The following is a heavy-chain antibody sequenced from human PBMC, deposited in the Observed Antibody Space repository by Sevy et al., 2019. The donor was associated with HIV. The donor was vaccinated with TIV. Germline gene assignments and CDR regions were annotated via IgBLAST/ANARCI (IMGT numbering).Heavy chain of an antibody. CDR2: ISSSSSYI. V-gene: IGHV3-21*01. Sequence: GGSLRLSCAASGFTFSSYSMNWVRQAPGKGLEWVSSISSSSSYIYYADSVKGRFTISRDNAKNSLYLQMNSLRAEDTAVYYCARAYCSSTRCSPYFDYWGQGTLVTVSS. CDR3: ARAYCSSTRCSPYFDY. D-gene: IGHD2-2*01. CDR1: GFTFSSYS. J-gene: IGHJ4*02.